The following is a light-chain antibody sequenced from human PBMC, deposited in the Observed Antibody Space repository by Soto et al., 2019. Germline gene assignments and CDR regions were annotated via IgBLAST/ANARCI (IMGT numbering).Light chain of an antibody. CDR1: QGVSNF. Sequence: DIQMTQFPSSLSASVGERVTITCRASQGVSNFLAWHQQKPGKVPKVLIYGASTLQSGVPSRFSGFGSGTDFTLTISSLQPEDVATYYCQYYNSAASTFGQGTKVDIK. CDR2: GAS. J-gene: IGKJ1*01. V-gene: IGKV1-27*01. CDR3: QYYNSAAST.